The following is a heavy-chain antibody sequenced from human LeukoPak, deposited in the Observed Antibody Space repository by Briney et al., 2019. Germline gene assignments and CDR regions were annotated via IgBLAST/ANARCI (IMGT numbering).Heavy chain of an antibody. CDR1: GGSFSGYY. Sequence: SETLSLTCAVYGGSFSGYYWSWIRQPPGKGLEWIGEINHSGSTNYNPSLKSRVTISVDTSKNQFSLKLSSVTAADTAMYYCARGPQDQTDIVVVPAAIPGVWPFDYWGQGTLVTVSS. CDR2: INHSGST. D-gene: IGHD2-2*02. V-gene: IGHV4-34*01. J-gene: IGHJ4*02. CDR3: ARGPQDQTDIVVVPAAIPGVWPFDY.